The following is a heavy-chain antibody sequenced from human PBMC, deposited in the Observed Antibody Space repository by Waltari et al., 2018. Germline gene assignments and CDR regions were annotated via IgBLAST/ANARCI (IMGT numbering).Heavy chain of an antibody. J-gene: IGHJ3*02. Sequence: QLQLQESGPGLVKPSETLSLTCTVSGGSISSSSYYWGWIRQPPGKGLEWIGSIYYSGSTYYTPSLKSRVTISVDTSKNQFSLKLSSVTAADTAVYYCARRDREAAKVGAFDIWGQGTMVTVSS. CDR2: IYYSGST. CDR1: GGSISSSSYY. CDR3: ARRDREAAKVGAFDI. D-gene: IGHD6-25*01. V-gene: IGHV4-39*01.